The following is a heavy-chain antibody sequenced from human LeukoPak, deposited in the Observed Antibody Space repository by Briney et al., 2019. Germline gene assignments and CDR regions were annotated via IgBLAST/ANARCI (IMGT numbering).Heavy chain of an antibody. Sequence: ASVKVSCKASGHTFTSYGISWVRQAPGQGLEWMGWISAYNGNTNYAQKLQGRVTMTTDTSTSTAYMELRSLRSDDTAVYYCARVGYDILTGYSLLEFDYWGQGTLVTVSS. J-gene: IGHJ4*02. D-gene: IGHD3-9*01. CDR1: GHTFTSYG. CDR3: ARVGYDILTGYSLLEFDY. CDR2: ISAYNGNT. V-gene: IGHV1-18*01.